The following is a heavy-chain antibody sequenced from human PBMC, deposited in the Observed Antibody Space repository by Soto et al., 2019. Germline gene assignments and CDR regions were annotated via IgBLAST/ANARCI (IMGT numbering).Heavy chain of an antibody. CDR2: IYYSGST. CDR3: ASGYCSGGSCWEFDP. CDR1: GGSISSGDYY. J-gene: IGHJ5*02. Sequence: PSETLSLTCTVSGGSISSGDYYWSWIRQPPGKGLEWIGYIYYSGSTYYNPSLKSRVTISLDTSKNQFSLKLNSVTAADTAVYYCASGYCSGGSCWEFDPWGQGTQVTV. V-gene: IGHV4-30-4*01. D-gene: IGHD2-15*01.